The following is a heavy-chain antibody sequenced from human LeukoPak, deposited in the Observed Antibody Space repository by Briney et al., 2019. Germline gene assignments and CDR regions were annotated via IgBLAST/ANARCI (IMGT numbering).Heavy chain of an antibody. CDR3: VRGVGSSTSCYVRAFDI. J-gene: IGHJ3*02. D-gene: IGHD2-2*01. CDR2: IKCDGSEK. CDR1: GFTFSSYG. Sequence: GGSLRLSCAASGFTFSSYGMHWVRQAPGKGLGWVADIKCDGSEKCYVGSVKGRLTISRDNAKNSLYLQVNSLRAEDMTVYYCVRGVGSSTSCYVRAFDIWGQGTMVTVSS. V-gene: IGHV3-52*01.